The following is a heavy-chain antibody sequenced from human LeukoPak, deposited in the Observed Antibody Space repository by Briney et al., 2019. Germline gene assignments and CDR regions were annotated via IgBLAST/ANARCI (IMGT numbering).Heavy chain of an antibody. J-gene: IGHJ4*02. V-gene: IGHV4-31*03. D-gene: IGHD4-17*01. CDR1: GGSISSGGYY. CDR2: IYYSGST. Sequence: SQTLSLTCTVSGGSISSGGYYWGWIRQHPGKGLEWIGYIYYSGSTYYNPSLKSRVTISVDTSKNQFSLKLSSVTAAETAVYYCARCGKDGDYVQNWGQGTLVTVSS. CDR3: ARCGKDGDYVQN.